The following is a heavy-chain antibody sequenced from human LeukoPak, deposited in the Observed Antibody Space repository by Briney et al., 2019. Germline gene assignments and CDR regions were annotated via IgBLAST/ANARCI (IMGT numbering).Heavy chain of an antibody. CDR2: IYYSGST. Sequence: SETLSLTCTVSGGSIGSSSYYWGWIRQPPGKGLEWIGSIYYSGSTYYNPSLKSRVTISVDTSKNQFSLKLSSVTAADTAVYYCARMVGATNKDYWGQGTLVTVSS. J-gene: IGHJ4*02. V-gene: IGHV4-39*01. CDR3: ARMVGATNKDY. D-gene: IGHD1-26*01. CDR1: GGSIGSSSYY.